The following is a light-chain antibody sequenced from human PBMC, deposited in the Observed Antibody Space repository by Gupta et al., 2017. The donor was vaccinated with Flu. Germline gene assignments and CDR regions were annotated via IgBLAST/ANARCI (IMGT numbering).Light chain of an antibody. CDR3: QQYDNAPFT. CDR1: KNIHNY. CDR2: DVF. J-gene: IGKJ5*01. Sequence: DIQMTQFPSSLSASVGDRVSITCQATKNIHNYLNRYQQRPGKAPKLLIYDVFNLETGVPSRFSGTGSGKDFTLIIDSLQPEDVATYYCQQYDNAPFTFGQGTRLDIK. V-gene: IGKV1-33*01.